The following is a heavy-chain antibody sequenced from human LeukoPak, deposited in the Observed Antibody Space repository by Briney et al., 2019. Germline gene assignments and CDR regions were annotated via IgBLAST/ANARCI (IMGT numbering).Heavy chain of an antibody. D-gene: IGHD3-3*01. V-gene: IGHV3-23*01. J-gene: IGHJ4*02. Sequence: PGGSLRLSCAASGFTFSSYAMSWVRQAPGKGLEWVSAISGSGGSTYYADSAKGRFTISRDNSKNTLYLQMNSLRAEDTAVYYCAKTAYYDFWSGSDYWGQGTLVTVSS. CDR3: AKTAYYDFWSGSDY. CDR1: GFTFSSYA. CDR2: ISGSGGST.